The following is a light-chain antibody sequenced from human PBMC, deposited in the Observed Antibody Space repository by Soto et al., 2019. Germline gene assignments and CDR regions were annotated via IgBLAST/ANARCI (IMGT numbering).Light chain of an antibody. CDR2: DVS. V-gene: IGLV2-14*01. J-gene: IGLJ1*01. Sequence: QSALTQPASVSGSPGQSITISCTGTSSDVGGYNYVSWYQQHPGKAPKLMIYDVSNRPSGVSNRFSGSKSGTTASLTIPGLQAQDEADYYCSSYTSSSTLLYVFGTGTKLTVL. CDR3: SSYTSSSTLLYV. CDR1: SSDVGGYNY.